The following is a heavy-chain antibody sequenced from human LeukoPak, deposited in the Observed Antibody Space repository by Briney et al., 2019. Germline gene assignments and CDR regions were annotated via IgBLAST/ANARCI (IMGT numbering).Heavy chain of an antibody. CDR2: ISAGGDGA. D-gene: IGHD2/OR15-2a*01. CDR3: AKSLLTTAAGTGRAFDI. J-gene: IGHJ3*02. CDR1: TFSFSRYP. V-gene: IGHV3-23*01. Sequence: GGSLRLSCAASTFSFSRYPMGWGRQAPGEGLEWVSGISAGGDGAYHADPVKGRFTISRDNSKNTLFLQMNNLRAEDTAKYYCAKSLLTTAAGTGRAFDIWGQGTMVTVSS.